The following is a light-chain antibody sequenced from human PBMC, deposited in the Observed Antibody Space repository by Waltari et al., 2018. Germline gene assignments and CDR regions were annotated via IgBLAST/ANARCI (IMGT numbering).Light chain of an antibody. J-gene: IGLJ1*01. CDR2: HNG. Sequence: SYVLTQPPSVSVAPGKTASITCGGKNIGSKSVHWYQQKPGQAPVLVIFHNGDRPSGIPERFSGSNSGDTATLTITRVEAGDEADYYCQVWDSDTDHFVFGTGTKINVL. V-gene: IGLV3-21*03. CDR1: NIGSKS. CDR3: QVWDSDTDHFV.